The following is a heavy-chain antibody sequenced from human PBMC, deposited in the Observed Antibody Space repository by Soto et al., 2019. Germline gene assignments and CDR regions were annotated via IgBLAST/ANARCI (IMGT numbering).Heavy chain of an antibody. CDR3: EIWFGEFWAEKKDYYYYHGMDV. Sequence: ASVKVSCKASGYTFTDYYIHWVRQAPGQGLEWMGWINPNNGDTNDVEKFQGRVTMTRDTSISTAYMELSRLRSDDTAVYYCEIWFGEFWAEKKDYYYYHGMDVWGQGTTVTVSS. D-gene: IGHD3-10*01. CDR2: INPNNGDT. J-gene: IGHJ6*02. V-gene: IGHV1-2*02. CDR1: GYTFTDYY.